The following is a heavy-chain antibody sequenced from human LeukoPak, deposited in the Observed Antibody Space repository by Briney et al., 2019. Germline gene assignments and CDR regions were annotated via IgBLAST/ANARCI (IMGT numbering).Heavy chain of an antibody. Sequence: GGSLRLSCAASGFTFSDYYMSWIRQAPGKGLEWVSYISTSGSTIYYADSVKGRFAISRDNAKNSLYLQTNSLRAEDTAVYYCTREYASSHSSGYWGQGTLVTVSS. D-gene: IGHD3-10*01. CDR3: TREYASSHSSGY. V-gene: IGHV3-11*01. J-gene: IGHJ4*02. CDR1: GFTFSDYY. CDR2: ISTSGSTI.